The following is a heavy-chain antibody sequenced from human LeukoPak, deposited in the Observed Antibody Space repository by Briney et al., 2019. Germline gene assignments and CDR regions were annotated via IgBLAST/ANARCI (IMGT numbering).Heavy chain of an antibody. CDR2: ISGSGGST. J-gene: IGHJ4*02. Sequence: GGSLRLSCAASGFTFSNAWMSWVRQAPGKGLEWVSAISGSGGSTYYADSVKGRFTISRDNSKNTLYLQMNSLRAEDTAVYYCAKDPSADYYDSSGYYPHFDYWGQGTLVTVSS. CDR1: GFTFSNAW. D-gene: IGHD3-22*01. V-gene: IGHV3-23*01. CDR3: AKDPSADYYDSSGYYPHFDY.